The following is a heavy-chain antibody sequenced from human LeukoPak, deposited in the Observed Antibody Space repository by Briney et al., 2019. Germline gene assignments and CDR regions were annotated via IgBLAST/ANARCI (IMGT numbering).Heavy chain of an antibody. CDR2: IYHSGST. CDR1: GYSISSGYY. CDR3: ASDPINDAFDI. J-gene: IGHJ3*02. Sequence: PSETLSLTCAVSGYSISSGYYWAWIRQPPGKRLEWIGSIYHSGSTYYNPSLKSRVTISVDTSKNQFSLKLSSVTAADTAVYYCASDPINDAFDIWGQGTMVTVSS. D-gene: IGHD5-12*01. V-gene: IGHV4-38-2*01.